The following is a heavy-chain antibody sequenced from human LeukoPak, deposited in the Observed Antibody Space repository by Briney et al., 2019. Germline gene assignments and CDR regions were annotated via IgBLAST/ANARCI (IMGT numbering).Heavy chain of an antibody. D-gene: IGHD4-17*01. CDR2: ISGAGT. Sequence: GGSLRLSCAASGFTFSNYGLTWVRQAPGRGLEWVSSISGAGTYYAESVKGRFSISRDNYKNTLYPQMSSLRAEDTAVYYCARDPNGNYVGAFDFQRWGQGTLVTVSS. CDR3: ARDPNGNYVGAFDFQR. J-gene: IGHJ1*01. V-gene: IGHV3-23*01. CDR1: GFTFSNYG.